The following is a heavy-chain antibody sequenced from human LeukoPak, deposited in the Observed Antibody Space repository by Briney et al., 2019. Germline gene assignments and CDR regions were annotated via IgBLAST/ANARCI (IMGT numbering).Heavy chain of an antibody. CDR2: ISSGTPTL. CDR1: GFTFSDYY. CDR3: VRSVWDY. Sequence: GGSLRLSCAASGFTFSDYYMSWIRQAPGKGLEWISYISSGTPTLYSADSVKGRFIISRDNARNSLYLHMDSLRDDDTAIYYCVRSVWDYWGQGTRVTVSS. J-gene: IGHJ4*02. V-gene: IGHV3-11*01. D-gene: IGHD5/OR15-5a*01.